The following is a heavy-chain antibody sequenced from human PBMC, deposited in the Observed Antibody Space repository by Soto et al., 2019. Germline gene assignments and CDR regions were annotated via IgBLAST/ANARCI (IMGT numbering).Heavy chain of an antibody. CDR2: ISAYNGNT. CDR3: ARDLRYCGRDCHPFDY. D-gene: IGHD2-21*02. J-gene: IGHJ4*02. CDR1: GYTFTSYG. Sequence: ASVKVSCKASGYTFTSYGISWVRQAPGQGLEWMGWISAYNGNTNYAQKLQGRVTMTTDTSTSTAYMELRSLRSDDTAVYYCARDLRYCGRDCHPFDYWGQGTLVTVSS. V-gene: IGHV1-18*01.